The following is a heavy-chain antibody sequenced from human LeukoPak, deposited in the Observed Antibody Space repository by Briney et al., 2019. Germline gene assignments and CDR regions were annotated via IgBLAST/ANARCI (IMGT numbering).Heavy chain of an antibody. D-gene: IGHD6-19*01. CDR1: GFTFSSYA. CDR2: ISYDGSNK. V-gene: IGHV3-30*14. CDR3: ARQWLVYYFDY. J-gene: IGHJ4*02. Sequence: PGRSLRLSCAASGFTFSSYAMHWVRQAPGKGLEWVAVISYDGSNKYYADSVKGRFTISRDNSKNTLYLQMNSLRAEDTAVYYCARQWLVYYFDYWGQGTLVTVSS.